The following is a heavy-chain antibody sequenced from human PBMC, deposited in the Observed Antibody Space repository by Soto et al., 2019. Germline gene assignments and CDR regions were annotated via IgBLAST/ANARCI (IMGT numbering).Heavy chain of an antibody. D-gene: IGHD4-4*01. CDR1: GYAFTGYW. Sequence: GESLKISCKASGYAFTGYWIGWVRQMPGKGVEWMAIIYPGDSNTRYSPSLQGRVTISADKSISTVYLQWSSLQASDTAIYYCARQAQNLAPPLHYWCQGTLVPVA. CDR2: IYPGDSNT. CDR3: ARQAQNLAPPLHY. J-gene: IGHJ4*02. V-gene: IGHV5-51*01.